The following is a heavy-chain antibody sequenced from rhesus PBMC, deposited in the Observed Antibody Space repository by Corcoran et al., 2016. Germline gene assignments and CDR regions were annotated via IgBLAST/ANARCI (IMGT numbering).Heavy chain of an antibody. D-gene: IGHD2-39*02. CDR2: VYGYRAST. V-gene: IGHV4-143*01. J-gene: IGHJ6*01. CDR1: GGSITGYHN. CDR3: ARQGYTDHLGGLDS. Sequence: QVQLQESGPGLVKPSETLSLTCTVSGGSITGYHNWNWIRQAPGKGLEWIGDVYGYRASTNYNPSLKSRVTISKNPSKNQFSLRLTSVTAADTAVYYCARQGYTDHLGGLDSWGQGVVVTVSS.